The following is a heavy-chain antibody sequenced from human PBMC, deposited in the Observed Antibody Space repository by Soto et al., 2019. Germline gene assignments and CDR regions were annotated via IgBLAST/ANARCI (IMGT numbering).Heavy chain of an antibody. CDR1: GYTFTSNC. V-gene: IGHV1-46*01. J-gene: IGHJ4*02. Sequence: QVQLVQSGAEVRKPGASVKVACKASGYTFTSNCVHWVRQAPGQGLEWMGVINPRGGRTSYAQKFPGRITLTTDTSASTVYMDLSSLRSEDTAMYYCSRDLGGGWLRYTFDHWGQGSLVTVSS. CDR3: SRDLGGGWLRYTFDH. D-gene: IGHD5-12*01. CDR2: INPRGGRT.